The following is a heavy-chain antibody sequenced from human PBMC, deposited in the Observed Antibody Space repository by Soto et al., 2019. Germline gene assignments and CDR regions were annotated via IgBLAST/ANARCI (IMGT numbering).Heavy chain of an antibody. J-gene: IGHJ6*02. Sequence: ASVKVSCKASGYTFTSYGISWVRQAPGQGPEWMGWISAYNGNTNYAQKLQGRVTMTTDTSTSTAYMELSSLRSEDTAVYYCARDYDFWSGYRDPYYYYGMDVWGQGTTVTVSS. CDR3: ARDYDFWSGYRDPYYYYGMDV. CDR2: ISAYNGNT. CDR1: GYTFTSYG. V-gene: IGHV1-18*01. D-gene: IGHD3-3*01.